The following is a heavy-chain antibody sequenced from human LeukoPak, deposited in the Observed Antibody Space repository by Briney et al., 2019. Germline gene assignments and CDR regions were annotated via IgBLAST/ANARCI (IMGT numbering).Heavy chain of an antibody. D-gene: IGHD7-27*01. CDR2: IIPMFERQ. Sequence: SVKVSCKASGYTFTSYDINWVRQATGQGLEWMGGIIPMFERQNDAQRFRDRVTITADESSSTVYMELSSLRFDDTAVYYCASGMSTNRPTYRTGLAYWGQGTLVTVSS. V-gene: IGHV1-69*13. CDR3: ASGMSTNRPTYRTGLAY. CDR1: GYTFTSYD. J-gene: IGHJ4*02.